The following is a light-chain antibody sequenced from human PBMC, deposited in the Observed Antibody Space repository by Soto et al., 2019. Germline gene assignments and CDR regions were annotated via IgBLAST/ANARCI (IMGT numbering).Light chain of an antibody. V-gene: IGLV2-14*01. J-gene: IGLJ3*02. Sequence: QSVLTQPASVSGSPGQSITISCTGTSTDIGVYNHVSWYQQHPGKAPKVMIYEVTNRPSGVSNRFSGSKSGDTASLTISGLQSEDEADYYCSSYTTSATLVFGGGTKLTV. CDR3: SSYTTSATLV. CDR1: STDIGVYNH. CDR2: EVT.